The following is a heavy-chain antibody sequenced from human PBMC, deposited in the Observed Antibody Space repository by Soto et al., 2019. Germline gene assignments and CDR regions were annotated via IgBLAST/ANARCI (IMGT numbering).Heavy chain of an antibody. V-gene: IGHV1-8*01. Sequence: GVSVKLSCKASGYSFSSYDINWVRQATGQGLEWMGWMNPNSGNTGYAQKFQGRVTMTRNTSISTAYMELSSLRSEDTAVYYCARDKRAHLYYYYYMDVWGKGTTVTVSS. D-gene: IGHD2-15*01. CDR2: MNPNSGNT. CDR1: GYSFSSYD. CDR3: ARDKRAHLYYYYYMDV. J-gene: IGHJ6*03.